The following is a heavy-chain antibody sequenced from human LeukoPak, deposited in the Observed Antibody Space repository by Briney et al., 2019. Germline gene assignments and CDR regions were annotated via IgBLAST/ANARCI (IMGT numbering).Heavy chain of an antibody. D-gene: IGHD3-10*01. V-gene: IGHV4-61*02. Sequence: SETLSLTCTVSGGSISSGSCYWSWIRQPAGKGLEWIGRIYTSGSTNYNPSLKSRVTISVDTSKNQFFLKLSSVTAADTAVYYCASWFRRYFDYWGQGTLVTVSS. CDR2: IYTSGST. CDR3: ASWFRRYFDY. J-gene: IGHJ4*02. CDR1: GGSISSGSCY.